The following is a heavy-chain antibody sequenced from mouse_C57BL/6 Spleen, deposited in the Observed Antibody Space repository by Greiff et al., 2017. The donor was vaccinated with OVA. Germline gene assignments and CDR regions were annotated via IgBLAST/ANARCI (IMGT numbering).Heavy chain of an antibody. V-gene: IGHV1-7*01. CDR3: ARPQTAQAPWFAY. D-gene: IGHD3-2*02. CDR1: GYTFTSYW. Sequence: VQLQQSGAELAKPGASVKLSCKASGYTFTSYWMHWVKQRPGQGLEWIGYINPSSGYTKYNQKFKYKATLTADKSSSTAYMQLSSLTYEDSAVYYCARPQTAQAPWFAYWGQGTLVTVSA. CDR2: INPSSGYT. J-gene: IGHJ3*01.